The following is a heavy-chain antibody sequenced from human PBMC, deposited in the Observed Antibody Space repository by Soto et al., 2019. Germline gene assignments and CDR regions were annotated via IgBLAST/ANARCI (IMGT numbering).Heavy chain of an antibody. CDR3: AKTTGRTGWDHFDS. CDR2: IHWNSGIT. D-gene: IGHD3-10*01. J-gene: IGHJ4*02. CDR1: GFTFDDYA. V-gene: IGHV3-9*01. Sequence: VQLVESGGGSIQPGGSLRLSCAASGFTFDDYAMHWVRQAPGKGLEWVSGIHWNSGITGYADSVRGRFTISRDNAKNSLYLQMSSLRAEDTALYHCAKTTGRTGWDHFDSWGQGTLVTVSS.